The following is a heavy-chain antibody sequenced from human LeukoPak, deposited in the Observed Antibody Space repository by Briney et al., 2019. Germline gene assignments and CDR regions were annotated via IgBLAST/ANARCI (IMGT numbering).Heavy chain of an antibody. D-gene: IGHD2-2*02. CDR3: ASGDTYCSSTSCYNGWFDP. CDR1: GGTFSSYA. J-gene: IGHJ5*02. Sequence: SVKVSCKASGGTFSSYAISWVRQAPGQGLEWMGGIIPIFGTANYAQKFQGRVTITTDESTSTAYMELSSLRSEDTAVYYCASGDTYCSSTSCYNGWFDPWGQGTLVTVCS. V-gene: IGHV1-69*05. CDR2: IIPIFGTA.